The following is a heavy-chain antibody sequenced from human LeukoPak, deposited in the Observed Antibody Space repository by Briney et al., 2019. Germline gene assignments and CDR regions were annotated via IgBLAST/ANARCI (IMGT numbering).Heavy chain of an antibody. CDR3: ARERYSYGDWFDY. J-gene: IGHJ4*02. CDR2: IYYSGST. D-gene: IGHD5-18*01. CDR1: GDSISSYY. Sequence: SETLSLTCTVSGDSISSYYWSWIRQPPGKGLEWIGYIYYSGSTNYNPSLKSRVTISVDTSKNQFSLKLSSVTAADTAVYYCARERYSYGDWFDYWGQGTLVTVSS. V-gene: IGHV4-59*01.